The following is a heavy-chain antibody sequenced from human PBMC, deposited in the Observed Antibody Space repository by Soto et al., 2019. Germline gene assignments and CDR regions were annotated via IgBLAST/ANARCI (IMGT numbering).Heavy chain of an antibody. CDR1: GGSISNPIYY. J-gene: IGHJ4*02. Sequence: PSETLSLTCTVSGGSISNPIYYWAWIRQPPGKGLEWIGSIFYSGNTYYNPSLKSRVTMSVDTSQNQFSLKLSSVTAADTAVYYCARRNRDYFDYWGQGTLVTVSS. CDR2: IFYSGNT. D-gene: IGHD3-10*01. V-gene: IGHV4-39*01. CDR3: ARRNRDYFDY.